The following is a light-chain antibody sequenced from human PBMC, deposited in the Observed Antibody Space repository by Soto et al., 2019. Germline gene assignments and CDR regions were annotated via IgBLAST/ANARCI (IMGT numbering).Light chain of an antibody. V-gene: IGKV3-15*01. Sequence: EIVMTQSPATLSVSPGERATLSCRASQSVSSNLAWYQQKPGQAPRLLIYAASTRATGIPARFSGSGSGTEFTLTISSLQPDDFATYYCQQYNSYSVTFGQGTKVDIK. J-gene: IGKJ1*01. CDR2: AAS. CDR1: QSVSSN. CDR3: QQYNSYSVT.